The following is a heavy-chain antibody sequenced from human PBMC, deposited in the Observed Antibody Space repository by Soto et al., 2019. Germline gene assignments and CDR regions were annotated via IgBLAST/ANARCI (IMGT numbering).Heavy chain of an antibody. V-gene: IGHV4-59*08. D-gene: IGHD3-16*01. J-gene: IGHJ3*01. CDR1: GGSISSYY. CDR2: LYYSGST. CDR3: ARQWGPDAFDF. Sequence: PSETLSLTCTVSGGSISSYYWSWIRQPPGKGLEWIGYLYYSGSTNYNPSLKSRVTISVDTSKNQFSLKLSSVTAADTAVYYCARQWGPDAFDFWGQGTMVIVSS.